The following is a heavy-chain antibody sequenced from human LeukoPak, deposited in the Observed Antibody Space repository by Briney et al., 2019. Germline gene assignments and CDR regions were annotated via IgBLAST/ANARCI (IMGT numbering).Heavy chain of an antibody. D-gene: IGHD3-9*01. V-gene: IGHV1-2*04. CDR2: INPNSGGT. CDR3: ARGGNDILTGFPSGTYNWFDP. J-gene: IGHJ5*02. CDR1: GYTFTGYY. Sequence: ASVKVSCKASGYTFTGYYMHWVRQAPGQGLEWMGWINPNSGGTNYAQKYQGWVTMTRDTSISTAYMEPSRLRSDDTAVYYCARGGNDILTGFPSGTYNWFDPWGQGTLVTVSS.